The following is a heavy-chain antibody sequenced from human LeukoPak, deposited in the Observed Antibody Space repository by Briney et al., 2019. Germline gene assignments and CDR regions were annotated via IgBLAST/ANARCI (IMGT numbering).Heavy chain of an antibody. CDR3: ARAGGFFSPFGY. D-gene: IGHD3-16*01. Sequence: SETLSLTCTVSGGSISSGDYYWSWIRQPPGKGLEWIGYIYYSGSTYYNPSLKSRVTISVDTSKNQFSLKLSSVTAADTAVYYCARAGGFFSPFGYWGQGTLVTVSS. CDR2: IYYSGST. CDR1: GGSISSGDYY. V-gene: IGHV4-30-4*01. J-gene: IGHJ4*02.